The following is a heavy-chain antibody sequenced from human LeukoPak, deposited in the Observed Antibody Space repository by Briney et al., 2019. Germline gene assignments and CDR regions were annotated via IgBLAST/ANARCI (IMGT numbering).Heavy chain of an antibody. D-gene: IGHD2-2*01. CDR2: IYTSGST. Sequence: SETLSLTCTVSGGYISSGSYYWSWIRQPAGKGLEWIGHIYTSGSTIYNPSLKSRVTISLDTSKNQFSLRLSSVTAADTAVYYCAREGIIVVVPAAGRGWFDPWGQGTLVTVSS. CDR1: GGYISSGSYY. J-gene: IGHJ5*02. V-gene: IGHV4-61*09. CDR3: AREGIIVVVPAAGRGWFDP.